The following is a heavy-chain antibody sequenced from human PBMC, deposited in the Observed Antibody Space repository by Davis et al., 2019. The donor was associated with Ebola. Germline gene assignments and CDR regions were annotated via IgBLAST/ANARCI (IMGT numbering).Heavy chain of an antibody. CDR2: INHSGST. J-gene: IGHJ3*02. D-gene: IGHD2-15*01. V-gene: IGHV4-34*01. CDR1: GGSFSGYY. CDR3: ARRVVAALPGAFDI. Sequence: GSLRLSCAVYGGSFSGYYWSWIRQPPGKGLEWIGEINHSGSTNYNPSLKSRVTISVDKSKNQFSLKLSSVTAADTAVYYCARRVVAALPGAFDIWGQGTMVTVSS.